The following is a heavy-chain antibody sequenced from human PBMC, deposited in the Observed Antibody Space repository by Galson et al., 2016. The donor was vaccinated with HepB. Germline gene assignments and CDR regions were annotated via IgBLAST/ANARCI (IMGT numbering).Heavy chain of an antibody. Sequence: SVKVSCKASGDTFSSYAISWVRQAPGQGLEWMGGIIPKYDTTSYAQKFQGRVTIIADESTTTDYMELSSLRSEDTAVYYCARDILKTPSLVPRQGRYYGMDVWGLGTTVTVSS. CDR3: ARDILKTPSLVPRQGRYYGMDV. CDR2: IIPKYDTT. V-gene: IGHV1-69*13. J-gene: IGHJ6*02. CDR1: GDTFSSYA. D-gene: IGHD4-23*01.